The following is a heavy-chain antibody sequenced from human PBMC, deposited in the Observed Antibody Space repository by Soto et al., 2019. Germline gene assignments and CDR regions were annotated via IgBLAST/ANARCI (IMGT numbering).Heavy chain of an antibody. CDR1: GDSVSSNSAA. CDR3: AREGGDSSSWYFGY. D-gene: IGHD6-13*01. V-gene: IGHV6-1*01. J-gene: IGHJ4*02. CDR2: TYYRSKWNN. Sequence: SQTLSLTCAISGDSVSSNSAAWNWVRQSPSRGLEWLGRTYYRSKWNNDYAVSVKRRITINPDTSKNQFSLQLNSVTPEDTAVYYCAREGGDSSSWYFGYWGPGTLVTVS.